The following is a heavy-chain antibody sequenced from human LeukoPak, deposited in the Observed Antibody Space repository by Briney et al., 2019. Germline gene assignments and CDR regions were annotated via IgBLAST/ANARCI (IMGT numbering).Heavy chain of an antibody. CDR1: GDTFTTXG. CDR2: ISTYNGNT. CDR3: ARDRMDTGTYFDY. Sequence: ASVKVSCRSSGDTFTTXGIXXVRXXPGQGXXWXGWISTYNGNTNYAQKLQGRVTMTTDTSTSTAYMELRSLRSDDTAMYYCARDRMDTGTYFDYWGQGTLVTVSS. D-gene: IGHD5-18*01. V-gene: IGHV1-18*01. J-gene: IGHJ4*02.